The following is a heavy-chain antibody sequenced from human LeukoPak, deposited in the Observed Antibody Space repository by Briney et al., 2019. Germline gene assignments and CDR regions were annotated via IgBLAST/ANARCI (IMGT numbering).Heavy chain of an antibody. Sequence: SLRLSCALSGLTLDDYAMQWVRHAAGKGLEWVSGIRWNRGSIVHADSVKGRFTLSRDNAKHSLYLQMNSLRAEDTFLYYCARDIEATPYYFGMDVWGQGTTVTVSS. CDR1: GLTLDDYA. J-gene: IGHJ6*02. CDR3: ARDIEATPYYFGMDV. V-gene: IGHV3-9*01. CDR2: IRWNRGSI. D-gene: IGHD5-12*01.